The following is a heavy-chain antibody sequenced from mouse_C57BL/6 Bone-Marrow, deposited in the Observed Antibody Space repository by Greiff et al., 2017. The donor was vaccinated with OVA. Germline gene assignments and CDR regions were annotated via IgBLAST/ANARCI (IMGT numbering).Heavy chain of an antibody. J-gene: IGHJ3*01. V-gene: IGHV1-69*01. D-gene: IGHD1-1*02. CDR3: ARRAMGAVAY. CDR1: GYTFTSYW. Sequence: VKLVESGAELVMPGASVKLSCKASGYTFTSYWMHWVKQRPGQGLEWIGEIDPSDSYTNYNQKFKGKSTLTVDKSSSTAYMQLSSLTSEDSAVYYCARRAMGAVAYWGQGTLVTVSA. CDR2: IDPSDSYT.